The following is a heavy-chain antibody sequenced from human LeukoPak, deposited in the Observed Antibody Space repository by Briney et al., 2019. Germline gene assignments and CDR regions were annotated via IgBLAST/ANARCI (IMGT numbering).Heavy chain of an antibody. CDR2: IYYSGST. CDR1: GGSISSYY. Sequence: PSETLSLTCTVSGGSISSYYWSWIRQPPGKGLGWIGYIYYSGSTNYNPSLKSRVTISVDTSKNQFSLKLSSVTAADTAVYYCARVVCSSTSCYTNWFDPWGQGTLVTVSS. D-gene: IGHD2-2*02. J-gene: IGHJ5*02. V-gene: IGHV4-59*01. CDR3: ARVVCSSTSCYTNWFDP.